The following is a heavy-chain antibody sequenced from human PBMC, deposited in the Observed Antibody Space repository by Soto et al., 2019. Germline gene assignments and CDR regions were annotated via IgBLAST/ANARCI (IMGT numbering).Heavy chain of an antibody. J-gene: IGHJ4*02. D-gene: IGHD3-16*01. CDR1: GGSISSYY. V-gene: IGHV4-59*08. CDR2: IYYSGST. Sequence: SETLSLTCTVSGGSISSYYWSWIRQPPGKGLEWIGYIYYSGSTNYNPSLKSRVTISVDTSKNQFSLKLSSVTAADTAVYYCARRWAGIHDYWGQGTLVTVSS. CDR3: ARRWAGIHDY.